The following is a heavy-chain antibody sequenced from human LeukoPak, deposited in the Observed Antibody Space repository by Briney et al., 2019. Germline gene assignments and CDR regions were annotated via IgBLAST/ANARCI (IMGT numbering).Heavy chain of an antibody. CDR2: ISGSGDST. CDR1: GFTFSTSA. V-gene: IGHV3-23*01. CDR3: AKQRSEVTVAAPNY. J-gene: IGHJ4*02. Sequence: GGSLRLSCAASGFTFSTSAMSWVRQAPGKGLEWVSGISGSGDSTYYVDSVKGRFTISRDNSKSTLYLHMNSLRAEDTAIYYCAKQRSEVTVAAPNYWGQGTLVTVSS. D-gene: IGHD4-11*01.